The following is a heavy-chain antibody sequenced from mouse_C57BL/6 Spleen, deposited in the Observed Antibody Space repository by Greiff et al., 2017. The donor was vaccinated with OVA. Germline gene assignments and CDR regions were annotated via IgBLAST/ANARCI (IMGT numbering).Heavy chain of an antibody. CDR1: GYAFSSSW. Sequence: VQRVESGPELVKPGASVKISCKASGYAFSSSWMNWVKQRPGKGLEWIGRIYPGDGDTNYNGKFKGKATLTADKSSSTAYMQLSSLTSEDSAVYFCARGSTVVADYWGQGTTLTVSS. CDR2: IYPGDGDT. J-gene: IGHJ2*01. D-gene: IGHD1-1*01. V-gene: IGHV1-82*01. CDR3: ARGSTVVADY.